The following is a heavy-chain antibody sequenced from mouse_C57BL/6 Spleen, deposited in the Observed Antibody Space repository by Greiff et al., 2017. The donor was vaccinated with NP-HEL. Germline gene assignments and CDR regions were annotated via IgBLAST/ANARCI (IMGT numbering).Heavy chain of an antibody. D-gene: IGHD1-1*01. J-gene: IGHJ2*01. CDR1: GYAFSSYW. CDR3: ARFYYYGSSYFDY. CDR2: IYPGDGDT. V-gene: IGHV1-80*01. Sequence: VQLQQSGAELVKPGASVKISCKASGYAFSSYWMNWVKQRPGKGLEWIGQIYPGDGDTNYNGKFKGKATLTADKSSSTAYMQLSSLTSEDSAVYFCARFYYYGSSYFDYWGQGTTLTVSS.